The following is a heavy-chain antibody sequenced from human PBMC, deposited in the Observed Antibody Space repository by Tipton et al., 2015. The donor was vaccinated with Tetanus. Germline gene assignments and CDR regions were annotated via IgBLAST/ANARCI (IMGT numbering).Heavy chain of an antibody. CDR3: ARAGDSLTGIRSYFKF. V-gene: IGHV4-61*03. J-gene: IGHJ4*02. CDR2: ISNSGSS. CDR1: GGSIRSDNYY. D-gene: IGHD3-9*01. Sequence: TLSLTCTVSGGSIRSDNYYWNWIRQPPGKGLEWLANISNSGSSNSNYPLKKRITVPQDTSKNHFSLRLTSVTAADTAVYYCARAGDSLTGIRSYFKFWGQGARVTVSS.